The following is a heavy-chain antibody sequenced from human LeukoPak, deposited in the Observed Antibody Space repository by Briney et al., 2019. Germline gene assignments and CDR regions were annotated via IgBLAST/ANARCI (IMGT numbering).Heavy chain of an antibody. CDR1: GFTFNTYS. V-gene: IGHV3-48*04. CDR2: ISSSGSTI. CDR3: ARALGGSGWSYYFDY. D-gene: IGHD6-19*01. J-gene: IGHJ4*02. Sequence: QPGGSLRLSCAASGFTFNTYSMNWVRQAPGKGLEWVSYISSSGSTIYYADSVKGRFTISRDNAKNSLYLQMNSLRAEDTAVYYCARALGGSGWSYYFDYWGQGTLVTVSS.